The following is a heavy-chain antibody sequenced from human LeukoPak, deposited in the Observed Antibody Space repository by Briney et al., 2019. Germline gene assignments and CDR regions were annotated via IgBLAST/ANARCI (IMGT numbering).Heavy chain of an antibody. V-gene: IGHV3-21*01. D-gene: IGHD3-16*02. CDR2: ISSSSSYI. CDR1: GFTFSSYS. CDR3: ASAQGGVILTDYFHH. Sequence: GGSLRLSCAASGFTFSSYSMNWVRQAPGKGLEWVSSISSSSSYIYYADSLKGRFTISRDNAKNSLYLQMNSLRADDTAVYFCASAQGGVILTDYFHHWGQGTLVTVSS. J-gene: IGHJ1*01.